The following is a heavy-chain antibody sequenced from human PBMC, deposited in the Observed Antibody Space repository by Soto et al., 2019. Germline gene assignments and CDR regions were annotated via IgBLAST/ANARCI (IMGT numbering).Heavy chain of an antibody. J-gene: IGHJ6*02. CDR2: ISGSGGST. D-gene: IGHD6-19*01. Sequence: EVQLVETGGGLIQPGGSLRLSCAASGFTVSSNYMSWVRQAPGKGLEWVSAISGSGGSTYYADSVKGRFTISRDNSKNTLYLQMNSLRAEDTAVYYCAKDPSLHDSSGWSAYYYYGMDVWGQGTTVTVSS. CDR3: AKDPSLHDSSGWSAYYYYGMDV. CDR1: GFTVSSNY. V-gene: IGHV3-23*04.